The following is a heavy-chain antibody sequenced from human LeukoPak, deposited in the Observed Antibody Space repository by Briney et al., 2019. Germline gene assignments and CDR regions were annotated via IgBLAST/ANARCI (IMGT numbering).Heavy chain of an antibody. CDR1: AYTFINYG. Sequence: GASVKVSCKASAYTFINYGIIWVRQAPGQGLEWMGWISPYNGHTKYAQNFQGRITMTTDTSTSTTYMELTSLRSDDTAVYYCARDLSISSTSRPSHWGQGTLVTVSS. CDR3: ARDLSISSTSRPSH. J-gene: IGHJ4*02. D-gene: IGHD2-2*01. CDR2: ISPYNGHT. V-gene: IGHV1-18*01.